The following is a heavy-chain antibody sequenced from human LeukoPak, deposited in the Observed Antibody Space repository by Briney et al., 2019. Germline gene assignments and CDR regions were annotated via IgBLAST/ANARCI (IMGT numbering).Heavy chain of an antibody. V-gene: IGHV1-18*01. D-gene: IGHD3-10*01. CDR3: ARNLHRVVVRGVPHYYYYMDV. CDR2: ISTYNGNT. J-gene: IGHJ6*03. CDR1: GYTFTSYG. Sequence: ASVKVSCKASGYTFTSYGISWVRQAPGQGLEWMGWISTYNGNTNYAQKLQGRVTMTTDTSTSTAYMDLRSLRSDDTAVYYCARNLHRVVVRGVPHYYYYMDVWGKGTTVTISS.